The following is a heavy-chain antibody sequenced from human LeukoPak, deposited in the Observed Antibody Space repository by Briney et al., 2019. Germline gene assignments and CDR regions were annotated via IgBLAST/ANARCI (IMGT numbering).Heavy chain of an antibody. J-gene: IGHJ4*02. V-gene: IGHV1-69*13. CDR3: ARGTGDSGLGY. CDR2: IIPIFGTA. D-gene: IGHD2-21*02. CDR1: GYTLTGYY. Sequence: SVKVSCKASGYTLTGYYMHWVRQAPGQGLEWMGGIIPIFGTANYAQKFQGRVTITADESTSTAYMELSSLRSEDTAVYYCARGTGDSGLGYWGQGTLVTVSS.